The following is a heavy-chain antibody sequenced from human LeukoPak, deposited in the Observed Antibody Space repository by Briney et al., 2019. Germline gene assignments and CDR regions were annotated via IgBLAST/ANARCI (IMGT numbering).Heavy chain of an antibody. CDR2: ISYDGSSK. Sequence: GGSLRLSCAASGFTFSSYGMHWVRQAPGKGLKWVAIISYDGSSKFYADSVKGRFTISRDNSKNTLYLQTNSLRAEDTSVYYCAKGRAEGDYFDYWGQGTLVTVSS. CDR1: GFTFSSYG. J-gene: IGHJ4*02. V-gene: IGHV3-30*18. D-gene: IGHD3-16*01. CDR3: AKGRAEGDYFDY.